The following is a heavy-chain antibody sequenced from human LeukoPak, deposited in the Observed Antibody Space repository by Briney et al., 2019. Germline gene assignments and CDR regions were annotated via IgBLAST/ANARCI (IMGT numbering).Heavy chain of an antibody. CDR2: ISAYNGNT. J-gene: IGHJ3*02. D-gene: IGHD6-13*01. CDR3: ARVAIAAACAFDI. CDR1: GGTFSSYA. V-gene: IGHV1-18*01. Sequence: ASVKVSCKASGGTFSSYAISWVRQAPGQGLEWMGWISAYNGNTNYAQKLQGRVTMTTDTSTSTAYMELRSLRSDDTAVYYCARVAIAAACAFDIWGQGTMVTVSS.